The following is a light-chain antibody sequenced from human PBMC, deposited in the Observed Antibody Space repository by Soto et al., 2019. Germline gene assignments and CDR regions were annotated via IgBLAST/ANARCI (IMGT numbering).Light chain of an antibody. CDR2: DAS. J-gene: IGKJ1*01. CDR3: QQYDTYET. CDR1: QTISTW. V-gene: IGKV1-5*01. Sequence: DIHMTQSPSTLSASVGDRVTITCRASQTISTWLAWYQQKPGKAPKLLIYDASILQSGVPTRLSGSGSGTEFTLTISSLQPDDFSTYYCQQYDTYETFGQGTKVDIK.